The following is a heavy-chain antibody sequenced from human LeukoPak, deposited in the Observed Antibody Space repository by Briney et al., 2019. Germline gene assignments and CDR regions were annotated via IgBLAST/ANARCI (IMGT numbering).Heavy chain of an antibody. CDR1: GFTFSSYW. J-gene: IGHJ3*02. CDR3: ATGERHGFDI. Sequence: GGSLRLSCAASGFTFSSYWMHWVRHAPGKGLVWVSRINSDGSSTIYADSVKGRFTISRDNAKSTLYLQMNSLRAEDTAVYYCATGERHGFDIWGQGTMVTVSS. V-gene: IGHV3-74*01. CDR2: INSDGSST.